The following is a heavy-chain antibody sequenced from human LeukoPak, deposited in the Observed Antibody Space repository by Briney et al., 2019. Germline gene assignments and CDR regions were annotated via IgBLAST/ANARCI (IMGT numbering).Heavy chain of an antibody. CDR3: AKDMVVLRYFEWSLDV. CDR2: INWNGGST. D-gene: IGHD3-9*01. Sequence: GGSLRLSCAASGFTFDDYGMSWVRQAPGKGLEWVSGINWNGGSTGYADSVKGRFTISRDNAKNSLYLQMNSLRAEDTALYYCAKDMVVLRYFEWSLDVWGQGTTVTVSS. V-gene: IGHV3-20*04. J-gene: IGHJ6*02. CDR1: GFTFDDYG.